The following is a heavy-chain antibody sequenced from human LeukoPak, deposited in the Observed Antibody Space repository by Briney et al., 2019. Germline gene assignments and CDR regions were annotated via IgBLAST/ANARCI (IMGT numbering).Heavy chain of an antibody. V-gene: IGHV3-20*04. D-gene: IGHD6-25*01. Sequence: GGSLRLSCATSGFTFSSYGMHWVRQAPGKGLEWVSGINWNGGSTGYADSVKGRFTISRDNAKNSLYLQMNSLRAEDTALYYCARDVSAARSQTFDYWGQGTLVTVSS. CDR1: GFTFSSYG. CDR2: INWNGGST. CDR3: ARDVSAARSQTFDY. J-gene: IGHJ4*02.